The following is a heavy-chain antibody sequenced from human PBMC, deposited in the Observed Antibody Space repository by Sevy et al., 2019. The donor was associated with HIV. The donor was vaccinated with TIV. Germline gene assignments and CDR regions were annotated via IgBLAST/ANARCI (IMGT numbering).Heavy chain of an antibody. CDR1: GFTFSSYW. D-gene: IGHD1-26*01. V-gene: IGHV3-7*01. CDR3: AREGWELLSYYYYYYMDV. CDR2: IKQDGSEK. Sequence: EGSLRLSCAASGFTFSSYWMSWVRQAPGKGLEWVANIKQDGSEKYYVDSVKGRFTISRDNAKNSLYLQMNSLRAEDTAVYYCAREGWELLSYYYYYYMDVWGKGTTVTVSS. J-gene: IGHJ6*03.